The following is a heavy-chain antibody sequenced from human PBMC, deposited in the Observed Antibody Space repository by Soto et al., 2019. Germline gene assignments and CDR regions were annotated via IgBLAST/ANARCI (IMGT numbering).Heavy chain of an antibody. D-gene: IGHD6-19*01. CDR3: ARNGYTSGWYRL. Sequence: GGSLRLSCAASGFTVSSNYMSWVRQAPGKGLEWVSVIYSGGSTYYADSVKGRFTISRDNSNNTLYLQMNSLRAEDTAVYYCARNGYTSGWYRLWGQGTLVTVSS. CDR1: GFTVSSNY. V-gene: IGHV3-66*01. CDR2: IYSGGST. J-gene: IGHJ4*02.